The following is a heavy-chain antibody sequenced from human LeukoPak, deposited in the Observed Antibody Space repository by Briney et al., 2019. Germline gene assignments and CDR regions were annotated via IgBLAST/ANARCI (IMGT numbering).Heavy chain of an antibody. J-gene: IGHJ3*02. D-gene: IGHD5-18*01. Sequence: GGSLRLSCAASGFTFDDYGMSWVRQAPGKGLEWVSGINWNGGSTVYADSVKGRFTISRDNAKNSLYLQMNSLRAEDTALYYCARPARDTAMDDAFDIWGQGTMVTVSS. CDR1: GFTFDDYG. CDR2: INWNGGST. V-gene: IGHV3-20*04. CDR3: ARPARDTAMDDAFDI.